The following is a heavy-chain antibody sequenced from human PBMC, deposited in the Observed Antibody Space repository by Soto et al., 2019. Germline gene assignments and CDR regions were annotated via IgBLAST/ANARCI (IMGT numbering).Heavy chain of an antibody. D-gene: IGHD6-19*01. CDR2: INEGNGNT. Sequence: ASVKVSCKASGYTFTSYSIHWVRQAPGQRLEWMGWINEGNGNTKYLQRFQGRVTFTRDTSATIVYMELGSLSSEDTAVYFCGHSSGWFALDYWGQGTLVTVSS. V-gene: IGHV1-3*01. J-gene: IGHJ4*02. CDR3: GHSSGWFALDY. CDR1: GYTFTSYS.